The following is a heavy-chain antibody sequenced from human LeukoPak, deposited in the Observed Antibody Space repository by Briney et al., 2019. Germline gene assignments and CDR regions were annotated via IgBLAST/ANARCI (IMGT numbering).Heavy chain of an antibody. V-gene: IGHV3-33*06. Sequence: GGSLRLSCAASGFTFSSYGMHWVRQAPGKGLERVAVIWYDGSNKYYADSVKGRFTISRDNSKNTLYLQMNSLRAEDTAVYYCAKEAYSSSHTAMDVWGKGTTVTVSS. CDR3: AKEAYSSSHTAMDV. J-gene: IGHJ6*03. CDR1: GFTFSSYG. D-gene: IGHD6-13*01. CDR2: IWYDGSNK.